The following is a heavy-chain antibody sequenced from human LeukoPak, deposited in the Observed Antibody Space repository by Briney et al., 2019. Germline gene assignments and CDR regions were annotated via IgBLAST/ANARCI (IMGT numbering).Heavy chain of an antibody. J-gene: IGHJ4*02. CDR3: ARAYYYDSSGYHPSFDY. CDR2: ISAYNGNT. CDR1: GYTFTSYG. D-gene: IGHD3-22*01. V-gene: IGHV1-18*01. Sequence: GASVKVSCKASGYTFTSYGISWVRQAPGQGLEWMGWISAYNGNTNYAQKLQGRVTMTTDTSTSTAYMELRSLRSDDTAVYYCARAYYYDSSGYHPSFDYWGQGTLVTVSS.